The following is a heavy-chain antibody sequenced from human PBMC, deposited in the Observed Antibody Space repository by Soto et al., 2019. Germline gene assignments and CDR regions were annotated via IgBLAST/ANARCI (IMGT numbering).Heavy chain of an antibody. Sequence: QLQLVESGGGEVQPGTSLRLSCAPSGFTFSSYGMYWVRRAAGRGLEWVAGVSYDGNNKYYADSVKGRFTISRDNAKNPLYLQMNRLRANDTAVYYCAKDLVQLLVLNHGMDVWGQGTTVTVSS. CDR3: AKDLVQLLVLNHGMDV. CDR2: VSYDGNNK. V-gene: IGHV3-30*18. CDR1: GFTFSSYG. D-gene: IGHD6-13*01. J-gene: IGHJ6*02.